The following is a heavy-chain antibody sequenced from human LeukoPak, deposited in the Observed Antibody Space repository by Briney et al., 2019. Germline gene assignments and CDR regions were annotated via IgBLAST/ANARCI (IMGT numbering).Heavy chain of an antibody. CDR2: INPSGGST. D-gene: IGHD4-17*01. Sequence: ASVKVSCKASGYTFTSYYMHWVRQAPGQGLEWMGIINPSGGSTSYAQKFQGRVTVTRDTSTSTVYMELSSLRSEDTAVYYCAREFVKDYGDYVTDYWAREPWSPSPQ. CDR3: AREFVKDYGDYVTDY. J-gene: IGHJ4*02. V-gene: IGHV1-46*01. CDR1: GYTFTSYY.